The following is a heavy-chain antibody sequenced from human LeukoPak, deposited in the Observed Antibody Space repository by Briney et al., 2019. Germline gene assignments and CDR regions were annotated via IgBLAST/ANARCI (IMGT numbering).Heavy chain of an antibody. CDR3: ARGSYSSGLR. V-gene: IGHV4-59*01. CDR1: GGSISSYY. D-gene: IGHD6-19*01. CDR2: IYYRGST. Sequence: PSETLSLTCTVSGGSISSYYWSWIRQPPGKGLEWIGYIYYRGSTNYNPSLKSRVTISVDTSKNQFSLKLSSVTAADTAVYYCARGSYSSGLRWGQGTLVTVSS. J-gene: IGHJ4*02.